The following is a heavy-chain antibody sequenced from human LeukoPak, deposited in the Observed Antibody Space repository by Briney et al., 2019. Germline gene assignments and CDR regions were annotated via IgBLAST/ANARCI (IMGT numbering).Heavy chain of an antibody. J-gene: IGHJ4*02. Sequence: GGSLRLSCGVSGFSVSNNHMSWVRQAPGEGLEWLSVLFSGASTNYADSVKGRFTISRDQSKNTLFLQMNNLRVEDTAVYYCTRDPVTYCGGDCWGQGTLVTVSS. CDR1: GFSVSNNH. CDR2: LFSGAST. V-gene: IGHV3-53*01. CDR3: TRDPVTYCGGDC. D-gene: IGHD2-21*01.